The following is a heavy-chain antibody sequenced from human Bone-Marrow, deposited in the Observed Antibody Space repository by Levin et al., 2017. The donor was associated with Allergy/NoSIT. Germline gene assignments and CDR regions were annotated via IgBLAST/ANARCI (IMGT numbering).Heavy chain of an antibody. CDR3: ASMRPYGTTWAGFFDD. CDR1: GFGFSATV. J-gene: IGHJ4*02. CDR2: ITSGGDR. V-gene: IGHV3-23*01. Sequence: GESLKISCTTSGFGFSATVMSWVRQAPGKGLEWVSVITSGGDRYLADSVKGRSSISRDNSKNTLYLQMNSLRVEDTAVYYCASMRPYGTTWAGFFDDWGQGRLVTVSS. D-gene: IGHD1-14*01.